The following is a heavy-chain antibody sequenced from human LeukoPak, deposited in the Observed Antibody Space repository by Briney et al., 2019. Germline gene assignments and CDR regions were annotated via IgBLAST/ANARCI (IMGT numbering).Heavy chain of an antibody. Sequence: GGSLRLSCAASGFTFSSYWMSWVRQAPGKGLEWVANIKQDGSEKYYVDSVKGRFTISRDNAKNSLYLQMNSLRAEDTAVYYCGRAPYYSSISCYLFDYWGQGTLVTVSS. V-gene: IGHV3-7*01. J-gene: IGHJ4*02. CDR1: GFTFSSYW. D-gene: IGHD2-2*01. CDR3: GRAPYYSSISCYLFDY. CDR2: IKQDGSEK.